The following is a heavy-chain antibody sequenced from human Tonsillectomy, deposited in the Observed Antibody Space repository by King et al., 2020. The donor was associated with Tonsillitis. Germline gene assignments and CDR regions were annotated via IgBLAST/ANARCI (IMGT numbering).Heavy chain of an antibody. D-gene: IGHD2-15*01. CDR2: IYHSGST. V-gene: IGHV4-30-2*01. Sequence: QLQESGSGLVKPSQTLSLTCAVSGGSISSGGYSWSWIRQPPGKGLEWIGYIYHSGSTYYNPSLKSRVTISVDRSKNQFSLKLSSVTAADTAVYYCARARSGGSPYYFDYWGQGTLVTVSS. J-gene: IGHJ4*02. CDR1: GGSISSGGYS. CDR3: ARARSGGSPYYFDY.